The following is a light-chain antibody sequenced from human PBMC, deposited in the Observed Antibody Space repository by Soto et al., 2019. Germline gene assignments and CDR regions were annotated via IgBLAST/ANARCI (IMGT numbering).Light chain of an antibody. Sequence: EIVLTQSPGTLSLSLGERATLSCRASQSVSSNYLAWYQQKPGQAPRLLSYATSSRATGIPDRFSGSGSGTDFTLTISRLEPEDFAVYYCQQYGNSPRYSFGQGTKLEIK. CDR1: QSVSSNY. CDR2: ATS. CDR3: QQYGNSPRYS. J-gene: IGKJ2*03. V-gene: IGKV3-20*01.